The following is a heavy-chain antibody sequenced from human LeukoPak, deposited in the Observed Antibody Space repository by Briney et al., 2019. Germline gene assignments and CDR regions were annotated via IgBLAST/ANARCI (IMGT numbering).Heavy chain of an antibody. CDR2: IYHSGST. V-gene: IGHV4-30-2*01. CDR3: ARAGRDYYGSGGWFDP. CDR1: GGSISSGGYS. D-gene: IGHD3-10*01. J-gene: IGHJ5*02. Sequence: PSQTLSLTCAVSGGSISSGGYSWSWIRQPPGKGLEWIGYIYHSGSTYYNPSLKSRVTISVDRSKNQFSLKLSSVIAADTAVYYCARAGRDYYGSGGWFDPWGQGTLVTVSS.